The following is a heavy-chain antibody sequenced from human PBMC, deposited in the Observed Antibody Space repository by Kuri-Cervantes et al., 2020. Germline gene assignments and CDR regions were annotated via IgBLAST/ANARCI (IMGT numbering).Heavy chain of an antibody. CDR2: ISYDGSNK. CDR1: GFTFSSYG. D-gene: IGHD6-13*01. Sequence: GGSLRLSCAASGFTFSSYGMHWVRQAPGKGLEWVSVISYDGSNKYYADSVKGRFTISRDNSKNTLYLQMNSLRAEDTAVYYCARASSSLGVLGYWGQGTLVTVSS. CDR3: ARASSSLGVLGY. V-gene: IGHV3-30*03. J-gene: IGHJ4*02.